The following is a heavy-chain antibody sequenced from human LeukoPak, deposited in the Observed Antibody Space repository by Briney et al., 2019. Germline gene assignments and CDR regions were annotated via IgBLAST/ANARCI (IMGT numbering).Heavy chain of an antibody. V-gene: IGHV3-23*01. CDR1: GFTFSSYA. Sequence: GGSLRLSCAASGFTFSSYAMSWVRQAPGKALEWGSVISGSGGSTYYADSVKGRFTISRDNSKNTLYLQMNSLRAEDTAVYYCAKDLAREGAGDAFDIWGQGTMVTVSS. D-gene: IGHD3-10*01. CDR3: AKDLAREGAGDAFDI. J-gene: IGHJ3*02. CDR2: ISGSGGST.